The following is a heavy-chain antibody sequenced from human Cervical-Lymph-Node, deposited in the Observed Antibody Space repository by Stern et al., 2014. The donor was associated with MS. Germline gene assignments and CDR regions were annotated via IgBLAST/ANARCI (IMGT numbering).Heavy chain of an antibody. J-gene: IGHJ4*02. CDR1: GDTFSTFA. CDR2: IIPMCGTA. Sequence: QMQLVQSGAEVKRPGSSVKVSCKASGDTFSTFAISWVRQDPGQGLEWMGAIIPMCGTANYAQKFQDRVAITADESTSTAYMELSSLTSNDTAVYYCARLIYGDSESWGQGTLVTVSS. V-gene: IGHV1-69*01. CDR3: ARLIYGDSES. D-gene: IGHD4-17*01.